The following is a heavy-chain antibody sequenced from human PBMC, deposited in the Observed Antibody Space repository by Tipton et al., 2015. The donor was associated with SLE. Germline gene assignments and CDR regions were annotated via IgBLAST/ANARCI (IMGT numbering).Heavy chain of an antibody. CDR2: IYYGGST. V-gene: IGHV4-39*01. D-gene: IGHD6-19*01. CDR1: GGSISSSSYY. CDR3: AGHWPGIAVGGYCDY. Sequence: TLSLTCTVSGGSISSSSYYWGWIGQPPGKGLEWIGSIYYGGSTYYNPSLKSLVTISVDPSKNLFSLKLRSVTAADTAVYYCAGHWPGIAVGGYCDYRGQGILVTVS. J-gene: IGHJ4*02.